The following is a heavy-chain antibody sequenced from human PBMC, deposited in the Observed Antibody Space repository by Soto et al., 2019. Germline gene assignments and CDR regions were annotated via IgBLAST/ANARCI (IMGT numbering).Heavy chain of an antibody. CDR3: ARSVGAKFHAFDI. V-gene: IGHV1-3*01. J-gene: IGHJ3*02. D-gene: IGHD1-26*01. Sequence: ASVKVSCKASGYTFTSYAMHCLLQAPRQRLEWMGWINAGNGNTKYSQKFQGRVTITRDTSASTAYMEPSSLRSEDTAVYYCARSVGAKFHAFDIWGQGTMVTVSS. CDR1: GYTFTSYA. CDR2: INAGNGNT.